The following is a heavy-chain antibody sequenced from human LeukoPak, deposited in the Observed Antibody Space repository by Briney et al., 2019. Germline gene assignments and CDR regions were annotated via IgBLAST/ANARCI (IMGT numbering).Heavy chain of an antibody. D-gene: IGHD6-19*01. J-gene: IGHJ4*02. V-gene: IGHV3-49*03. CDR3: ARGSGRYVMVDW. CDR1: GFTFADFT. CDR2: IRSKVYGGAP. Sequence: GGSLRLSCSASGFTFADFTMCWFRQSPGQGLEWVGFIRSKVYGGAPEHAASVAARFTVSRDDSTSIAYLQMNSLQAEDTAVYYCARGSGRYVMVDWWGQGTLVIVSS.